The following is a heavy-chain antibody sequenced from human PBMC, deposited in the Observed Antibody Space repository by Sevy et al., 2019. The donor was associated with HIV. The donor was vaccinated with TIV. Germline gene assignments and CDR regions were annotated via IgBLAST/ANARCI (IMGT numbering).Heavy chain of an antibody. J-gene: IGHJ4*02. D-gene: IGHD2-15*01. CDR1: GFTFSNYA. CDR3: AKDGRYCSGGSCYSFFDF. CDR2: ISGSGGNT. V-gene: IGHV3-23*01. Sequence: GGSLRLSCGASGFTFSNYAMSWVRQAPGKGLEWVSAISGSGGNTYYADSVKGRFTISRDNSKNTLSLQMNSLKAEDTAVYYCAKDGRYCSGGSCYSFFDFWGQGTLVTVSS.